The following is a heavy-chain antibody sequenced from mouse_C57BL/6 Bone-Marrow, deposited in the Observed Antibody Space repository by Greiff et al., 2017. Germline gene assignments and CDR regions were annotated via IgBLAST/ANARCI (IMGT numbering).Heavy chain of an antibody. CDR1: GYTFTDYE. V-gene: IGHV1-15*01. D-gene: IGHD2-4*01. CDR3: TRYDYDGYFDV. CDR2: IDPETGGT. Sequence: QVQLQQSGAELVRPGASVTLSCKASGYTFTDYEMHWVKQTPVHGLEWIGAIDPETGGTAYNQKFTGKAILTAAKSSSTAYMELRSLTSEDSAVYYCTRYDYDGYFDVWGTGTTVTVSS. J-gene: IGHJ1*03.